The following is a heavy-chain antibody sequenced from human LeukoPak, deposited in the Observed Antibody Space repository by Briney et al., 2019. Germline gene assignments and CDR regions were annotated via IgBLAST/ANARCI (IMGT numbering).Heavy chain of an antibody. CDR2: ISGTGGNT. Sequence: PGGSLRLSCSASGFIFSSYAMTWVRQAPGKGLEWVSVISGTGGNTYYADSVRGRFTISRANYRNTLYLQMNSLRAEDTAVYYCAGPMGPAAIFGFDYWGQGTLVTVSS. CDR1: GFIFSSYA. V-gene: IGHV3-23*01. D-gene: IGHD2-2*01. CDR3: AGPMGPAAIFGFDY. J-gene: IGHJ4*02.